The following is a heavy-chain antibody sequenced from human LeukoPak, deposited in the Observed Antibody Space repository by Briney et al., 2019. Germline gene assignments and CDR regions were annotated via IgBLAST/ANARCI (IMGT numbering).Heavy chain of an antibody. Sequence: SETLSITCTVSGGSISSSSYYWGWIRQPPGKGLEWIGSIYYSGSTYYNPSLKSRVTISVDTSKNQFSLKLSSVTAADTAVYYCARHLYSSGWQYAFDIWGQGTMVTVSS. CDR2: IYYSGST. CDR3: ARHLYSSGWQYAFDI. V-gene: IGHV4-39*01. D-gene: IGHD6-19*01. CDR1: GGSISSSSYY. J-gene: IGHJ3*02.